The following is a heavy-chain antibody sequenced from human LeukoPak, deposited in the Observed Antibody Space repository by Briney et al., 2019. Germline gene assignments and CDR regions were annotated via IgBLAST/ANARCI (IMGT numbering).Heavy chain of an antibody. Sequence: GSLRLSCAASGFTFSNFAMTWVRQAPGKGLEWVSAISGSGGSADYADSVKGRFTISRDNSKNTLYLQMSSLRAEDTAVYYCAKDRGHWGQGTLVTVSS. CDR3: AKDRGH. CDR1: GFTFSNFA. CDR2: ISGSGGSA. J-gene: IGHJ4*02. V-gene: IGHV3-23*01.